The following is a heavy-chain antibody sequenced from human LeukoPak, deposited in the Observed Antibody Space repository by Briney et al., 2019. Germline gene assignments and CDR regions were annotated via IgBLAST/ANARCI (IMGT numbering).Heavy chain of an antibody. D-gene: IGHD3-3*01. Sequence: GGSLRLSCAASGFTFSSYSMNWVRQAPGKGLEWVSYISSSSSIYYADSVKGRFTISRDNAKNSLYLQMNSLRAEDTAVYYCARAEYYDFWSGYYTGYDYWGQGTLVTVSS. CDR3: ARAEYYDFWSGYYTGYDY. V-gene: IGHV3-48*04. J-gene: IGHJ4*02. CDR1: GFTFSSYS. CDR2: ISSSSSI.